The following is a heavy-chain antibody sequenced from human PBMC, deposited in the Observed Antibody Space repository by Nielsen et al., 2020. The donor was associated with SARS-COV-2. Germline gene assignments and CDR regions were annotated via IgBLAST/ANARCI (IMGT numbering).Heavy chain of an antibody. Sequence: SETLSLTCSVSGDSFSIYYWSWIRQPPGKGLAWIGYIYFSGSTNYNPSLESRVTISIDTSKHQFSLRLSSVTAADTAIYYCARERDFWSGYKAFEIWGQGTVVTVSS. J-gene: IGHJ3*02. CDR1: GDSFSIYY. V-gene: IGHV4-59*01. CDR2: IYFSGST. CDR3: ARERDFWSGYKAFEI. D-gene: IGHD3-3*01.